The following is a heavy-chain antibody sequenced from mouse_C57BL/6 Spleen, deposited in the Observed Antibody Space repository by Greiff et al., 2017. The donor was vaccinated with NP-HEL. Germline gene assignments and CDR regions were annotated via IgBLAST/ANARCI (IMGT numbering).Heavy chain of an antibody. CDR2: IYHGDGDT. J-gene: IGHJ2*01. CDR3: ARRGWVLRSDY. D-gene: IGHD1-1*01. V-gene: IGHV1-80*01. CDR1: GYAFSSYW. Sequence: QVQLQQSGAELVKPGASVKISCKASGYAFSSYWMNWVKQRPGKGLEWIGQIYHGDGDTNYNGKFKGKATLTADKSSSTAYMQLSSLTSEDAAVDFCARRGWVLRSDYWGQGTTLTVSS.